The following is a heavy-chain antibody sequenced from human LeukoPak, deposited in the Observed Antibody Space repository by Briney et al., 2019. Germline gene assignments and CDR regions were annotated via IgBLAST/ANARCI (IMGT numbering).Heavy chain of an antibody. V-gene: IGHV3-23*01. CDR3: ANSGYDAEGLLDY. CDR2: INYSGGNT. J-gene: IGHJ4*02. Sequence: PGVPVTLFCTASGYTFSSYAMSGVRQAPGKAVEWLSAINYSGGNTYYGDSGKARYNISRDNSKITLYVQMNRLRAEDKDVYYCANSGYDAEGLLDYWGQGTLVTVSS. D-gene: IGHD5-12*01. CDR1: GYTFSSYA.